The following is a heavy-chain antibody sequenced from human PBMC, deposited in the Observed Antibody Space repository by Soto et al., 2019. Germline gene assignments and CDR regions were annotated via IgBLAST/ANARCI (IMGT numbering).Heavy chain of an antibody. D-gene: IGHD2-2*01. Sequence: GGSLRLSCAASGFTFSSYGMHWVRQAPGKGLEWVAVISYDGSNKYYADSVKGRFTISRDNSKNTLYLQMNSLRAEDTAVYYCAKALIVVVVLDVWGQGTTVTVS. J-gene: IGHJ6*02. CDR1: GFTFSSYG. CDR3: AKALIVVVVLDV. CDR2: ISYDGSNK. V-gene: IGHV3-30*18.